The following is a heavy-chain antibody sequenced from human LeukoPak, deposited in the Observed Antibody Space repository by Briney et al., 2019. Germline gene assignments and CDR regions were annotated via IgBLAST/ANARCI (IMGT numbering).Heavy chain of an antibody. V-gene: IGHV1-69*13. CDR1: GGTFSSYA. Sequence: SVKVSCKASGGTFSSYAISWVRQAPGQGLEWMGGIIPIFGTANYAQKFQGRVTITADESTSTAYMELSSLRSEDTAVYYCAGHKGFEYSSSGLNWGQGTLVTVSS. J-gene: IGHJ4*02. D-gene: IGHD6-6*01. CDR3: AGHKGFEYSSSGLN. CDR2: IIPIFGTA.